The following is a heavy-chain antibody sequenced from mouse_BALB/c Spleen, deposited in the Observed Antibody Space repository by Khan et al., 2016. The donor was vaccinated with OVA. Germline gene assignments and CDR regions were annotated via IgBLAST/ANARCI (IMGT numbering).Heavy chain of an antibody. J-gene: IGHJ3*01. D-gene: IGHD1-1*01. CDR3: ARHHGSSFCFAC. Sequence: VQLQQSEPELVKPGASVKMSCKASGYTFTNYIIHWVRQRPGQGLEWIGYINPYNDGAKYNEKFKGKATLTSDKSSSTANMELSGLTSEDSAVYYCARHHGSSFCFACWRQVTLVTVSA. V-gene: IGHV1S136*01. CDR1: GYTFTNYI. CDR2: INPYNDGA.